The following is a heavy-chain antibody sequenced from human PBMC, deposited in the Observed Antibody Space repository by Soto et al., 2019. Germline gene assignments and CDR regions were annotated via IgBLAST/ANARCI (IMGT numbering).Heavy chain of an antibody. V-gene: IGHV3-23*01. CDR2: ISGSGGST. CDR3: AKDLVIVVVVAASTGG. J-gene: IGHJ4*02. CDR1: GFTFSSYA. Sequence: PGGSLRLSCAASGFTFSSYAMSWVRQAPGKGLEWVSAISGSGGSTYYADSVKGRFTISRDNSKNTLYLQMNSLRAEDTAVFYCAKDLVIVVVVAASTGGWGQGPLVTVSS. D-gene: IGHD2-15*01.